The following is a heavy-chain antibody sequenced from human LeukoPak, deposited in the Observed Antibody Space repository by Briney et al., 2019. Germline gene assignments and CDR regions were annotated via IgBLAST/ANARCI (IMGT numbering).Heavy chain of an antibody. CDR2: INPNSGGT. Sequence: ASVKVSCKASGYTFTGYYMHWVRQAPGQGLEWMGWINPNSGGTNYAQKFQGRVTMTRDTSISTAYMELSRLRSDDTAVYYCARVAPPYYDILTGYSDYYYYMDVWGKGTTVTISS. CDR3: ARVAPPYYDILTGYSDYYYYMDV. CDR1: GYTFTGYY. D-gene: IGHD3-9*01. J-gene: IGHJ6*03. V-gene: IGHV1-2*02.